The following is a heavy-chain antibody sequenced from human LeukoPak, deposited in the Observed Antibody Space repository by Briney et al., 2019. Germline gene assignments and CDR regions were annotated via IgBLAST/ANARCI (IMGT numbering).Heavy chain of an antibody. Sequence: GGSLRLSCAASGITLSNYAMSWVRQAPGKGLEWVAGISGSGGGTIYADSVKGRFTISRDNAKNTLYLQMNSLRVEATAVSFCAKRGVVIRGILVGFHKEASYFDPWGQGALVTVSS. CDR2: ISGSGGGT. CDR3: AKRGVVIRGILVGFHKEASYFDP. J-gene: IGHJ4*02. D-gene: IGHD3-10*01. V-gene: IGHV3-23*01. CDR1: GITLSNYA.